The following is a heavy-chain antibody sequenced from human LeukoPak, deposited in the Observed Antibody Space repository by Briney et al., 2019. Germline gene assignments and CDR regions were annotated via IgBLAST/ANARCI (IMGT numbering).Heavy chain of an antibody. V-gene: IGHV4-34*01. J-gene: IGHJ4*02. CDR1: GGSFSGYY. D-gene: IGHD6-13*01. CDR3: ARGRTAAAGTYTDY. Sequence: SETLSLTCAVYGGSFSGYYWSWIRQPPGKGLEWNGEINHSGSTDYNPTLKGRVTISVDTSKNQFSLKLSSVTAADTAVYYCARGRTAAAGTYTDYWGQGTLVTVSS. CDR2: INHSGST.